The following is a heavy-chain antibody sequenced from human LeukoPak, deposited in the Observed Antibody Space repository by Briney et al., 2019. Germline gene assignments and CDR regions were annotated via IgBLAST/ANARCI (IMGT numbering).Heavy chain of an antibody. CDR2: IYHSENT. V-gene: IGHV4-38-2*02. CDR1: GFSISSGYY. CDR3: ARIVGDHLFEY. J-gene: IGHJ4*02. D-gene: IGHD3-22*01. Sequence: SETLSLTCTVFGFSISSGYYWGWIRQPPGKGLEWIGSIYHSENTYCNPSLQSRVTISVDTSKNQFSLKLSSVTAADTAVYYCARIVGDHLFEYWGQGTLVIVSS.